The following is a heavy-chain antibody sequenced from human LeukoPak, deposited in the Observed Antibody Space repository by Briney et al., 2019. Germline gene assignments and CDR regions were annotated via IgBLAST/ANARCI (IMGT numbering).Heavy chain of an antibody. CDR2: IYTSGST. V-gene: IGHV4-61*02. CDR1: GGSISSGSYY. Sequence: SETLSLTCTVSGGSISSGSYYWSWIRQPAGTGLEWIGRIYTSGSTNYNPSLKGRVTISVDTSKNQFSLKLSSVTAADTAVYYCARNGAYSADYWGRGTLVTVSS. J-gene: IGHJ4*02. CDR3: ARNGAYSADY. D-gene: IGHD4-17*01.